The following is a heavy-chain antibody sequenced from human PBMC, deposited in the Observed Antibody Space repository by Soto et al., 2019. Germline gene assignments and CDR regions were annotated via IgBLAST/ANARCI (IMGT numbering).Heavy chain of an antibody. Sequence: GGSLRLSCAASGFTFSSYGMHWVRQAPGKGLEWVAVISYDGSNKYYADSVKGRFTISRDNSKNTLYLQMNSLRAEDTAVYYCAKELYFGGGYISGWYEGAFDIWGQGTMVTVSS. CDR2: ISYDGSNK. V-gene: IGHV3-30*18. CDR3: AKELYFGGGYISGWYEGAFDI. D-gene: IGHD6-19*01. J-gene: IGHJ3*02. CDR1: GFTFSSYG.